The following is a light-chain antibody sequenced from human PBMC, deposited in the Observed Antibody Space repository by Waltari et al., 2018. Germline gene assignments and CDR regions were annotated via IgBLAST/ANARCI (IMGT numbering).Light chain of an antibody. V-gene: IGLV3-27*01. J-gene: IGLJ3*02. CDR1: ILPKKY. CDR2: KDT. Sequence: SYELTQPSSVSVFPGQTARITCSGDILPKKYVRWFQQKPGQAPVLIIYKDTERPSGIPERFSSSSSGTTVTLTISGAQVDDEGDYYCYSAADNNLVFGGGTQLTVL. CDR3: YSAADNNLV.